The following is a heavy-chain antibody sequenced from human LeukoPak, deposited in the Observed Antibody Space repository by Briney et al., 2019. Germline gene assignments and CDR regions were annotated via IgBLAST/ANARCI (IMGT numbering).Heavy chain of an antibody. V-gene: IGHV1-46*01. D-gene: IGHD3-22*01. CDR2: INPSGGST. J-gene: IGHJ4*02. Sequence: GASVKVSCKASGYTFTSYYMHWGRQAPGQGLEWMGIINPSGGSTSYAQKFQGRVTMTRDTSISTAYMELSRLRSDDTAVYYCARELNYDSSGYYFDYWGQGTLVTVSS. CDR3: ARELNYDSSGYYFDY. CDR1: GYTFTSYY.